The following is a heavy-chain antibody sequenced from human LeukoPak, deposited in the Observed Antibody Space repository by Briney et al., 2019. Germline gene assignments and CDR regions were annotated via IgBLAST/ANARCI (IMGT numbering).Heavy chain of an antibody. J-gene: IGHJ6*03. CDR1: GVSISNYY. CDR3: ARVEEGYGSGRRENYYYYYIDV. CDR2: IHYSGST. V-gene: IGHV4-59*01. D-gene: IGHD3-10*01. Sequence: SETLSLTCTVSGVSISNYYWSWIRQPPGKGLEWIGYIHYSGSTSYNPSLKSRVTISVDTSKKQFSLKLSSVTAAVTAVYYCARVEEGYGSGRRENYYYYYIDVWGKGTTVTISS.